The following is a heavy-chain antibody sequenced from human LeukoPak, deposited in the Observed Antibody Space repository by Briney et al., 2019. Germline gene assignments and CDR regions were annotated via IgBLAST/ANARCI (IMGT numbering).Heavy chain of an antibody. J-gene: IGHJ4*02. CDR3: AGGEGVIRY. D-gene: IGHD3-10*01. V-gene: IGHV3-74*01. Sequence: GGSLRLSCAASGFTFSSYWMSWVRQAPGKGLVWVSRIKSDGSSTSYADSVKGRFTISRDNAKNTLYLQMNSLRDEDTAVYYCAGGEGVIRYWGQGTLVTVSS. CDR1: GFTFSSYW. CDR2: IKSDGSST.